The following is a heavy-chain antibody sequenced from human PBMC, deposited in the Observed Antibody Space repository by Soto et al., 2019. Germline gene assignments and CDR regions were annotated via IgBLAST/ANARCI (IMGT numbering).Heavy chain of an antibody. D-gene: IGHD2-2*02. J-gene: IGHJ2*01. Sequence: QVQLQESGPGLVKPSETLSLTCTVSGGSISSYYWSWIRQPAGKGLEWIGRLYTSGSTTYNPSLKSRVTISVHTSKNQYSQKLRSVTPADSAVYYCARASDTGFLDFDLWSRGTLVTVSS. V-gene: IGHV4-4*07. CDR2: LYTSGST. CDR3: ARASDTGFLDFDL. CDR1: GGSISSYY.